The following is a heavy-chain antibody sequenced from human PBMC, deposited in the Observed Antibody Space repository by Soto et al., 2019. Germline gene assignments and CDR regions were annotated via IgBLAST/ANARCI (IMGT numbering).Heavy chain of an antibody. CDR3: ARAGGTTVTGLWHFDS. V-gene: IGHV3-33*05. J-gene: IGHJ4*02. D-gene: IGHD4-17*01. CDR1: GFTFSDHG. CDR2: ISYDGTYE. Sequence: QVQLVESGGGVVQPGRSLRLSCVASGFTFSDHGMHWVRQAPGMGLEWVALISYDGTYEDYIDSVKGRFTISRDNSKKTLYLEMNSLRAEDTAVYYCARAGGTTVTGLWHFDSWGQGTLVTVSS.